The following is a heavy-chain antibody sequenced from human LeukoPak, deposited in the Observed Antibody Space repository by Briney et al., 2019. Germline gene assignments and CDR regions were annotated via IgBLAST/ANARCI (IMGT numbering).Heavy chain of an antibody. V-gene: IGHV4-4*07. CDR3: VRDSRGAFDI. J-gene: IGHJ3*02. CDR2: MYTSGST. D-gene: IGHD1-26*01. Sequence: SETLSLTCTVSGGSISGFYWSWIRQPAGKGLEWIGRMYTSGSTNYNPSLKSRVTMSVDTSKNQFSLNLTSLTAADTAVYYCVRDSRGAFDIWGQGTLVTVSS. CDR1: GGSISGFY.